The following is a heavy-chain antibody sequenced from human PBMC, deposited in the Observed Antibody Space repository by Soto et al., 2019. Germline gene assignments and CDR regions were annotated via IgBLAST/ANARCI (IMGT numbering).Heavy chain of an antibody. J-gene: IGHJ3*02. CDR1: GGSISSGGYY. D-gene: IGHD2-15*01. CDR2: IYYSGST. Sequence: SETLSLTCTVSGGSISSGGYYWSWIRQHPGKGLEWIGYIYYSGSTYYNPSLKSRVTISVDTSKNQFSLKLSSVTAADTAVYYCARDSLLSKAFDIWGQGTMVTVSS. V-gene: IGHV4-31*03. CDR3: ARDSLLSKAFDI.